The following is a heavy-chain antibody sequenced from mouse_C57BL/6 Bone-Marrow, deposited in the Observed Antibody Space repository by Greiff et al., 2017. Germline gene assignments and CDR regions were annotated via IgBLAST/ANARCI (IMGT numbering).Heavy chain of an antibody. Sequence: QVQLQQPGAELVLPGASVKLSCKASGYTFTSYWMHWVKQRPGQGLEWIGEIDPSDSYTNYTQKFKGQFTLTVDKSSSTAYMQRSNLTSEDSAVYYCAREGAQAPYHVDYWGQGTTLTVSS. CDR1: GYTFTSYW. D-gene: IGHD3-2*02. CDR3: AREGAQAPYHVDY. CDR2: IDPSDSYT. V-gene: IGHV1-69*01. J-gene: IGHJ2*01.